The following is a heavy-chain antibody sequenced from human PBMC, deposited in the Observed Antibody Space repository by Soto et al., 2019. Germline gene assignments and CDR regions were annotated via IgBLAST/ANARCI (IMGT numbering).Heavy chain of an antibody. CDR2: IHDIGTT. D-gene: IGHD4-17*01. V-gene: IGHV4-59*01. CDR3: ARVWGYGDYEPNWFDP. J-gene: IGHJ5*02. CDR1: GGSITNYY. Sequence: SETLTLTCTDSGGSITNYYWSWIRQPPGKGLEWIGYIHDIGTTNHNPSLKSRVTMSVDTSKNQFSLKLSSVTAADTAVYYCARVWGYGDYEPNWFDPWGQGTLVTVSS.